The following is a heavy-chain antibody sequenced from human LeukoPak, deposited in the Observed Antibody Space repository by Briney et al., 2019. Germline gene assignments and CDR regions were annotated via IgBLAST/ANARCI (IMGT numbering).Heavy chain of an antibody. D-gene: IGHD3-9*01. Sequence: QAGASQRLSWAAAGFTFSSYGMSSVRHPPRKGLEWDSDISGGGGSTYYADSVKGRFTISRDNSKNTLYLQMNSLRAEDTAVYYCAKEVGRYFDWTHTYFDYWGQGTLVTVSS. J-gene: IGHJ4*02. V-gene: IGHV3-23*01. CDR1: GFTFSSYG. CDR3: AKEVGRYFDWTHTYFDY. CDR2: ISGGGGST.